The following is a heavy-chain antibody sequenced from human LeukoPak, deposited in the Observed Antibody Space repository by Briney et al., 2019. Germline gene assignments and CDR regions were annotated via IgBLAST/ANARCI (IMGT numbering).Heavy chain of an antibody. CDR3: AREDSTTVTFYFDY. CDR2: ISNDGRST. V-gene: IGHV3-74*01. D-gene: IGHD4-11*01. J-gene: IGHJ4*02. Sequence: PGGSLRLSCAASTFTFSTYWMNWVRQVLGKGLVWLSRISNDGRSTSYADSVKGRFTISRDNAKNTLYLQMNSLRAEDTAVYYCAREDSTTVTFYFDYWGLGTMVAVSS. CDR1: TFTFSTYW.